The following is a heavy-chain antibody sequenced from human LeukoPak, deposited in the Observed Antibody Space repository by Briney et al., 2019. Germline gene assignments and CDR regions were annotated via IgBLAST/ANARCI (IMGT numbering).Heavy chain of an antibody. CDR2: MNPNSGNT. Sequence: ASVKVSCKASGYTFTSYDINWVRQATGQGLEWMGWMNPNSGNTGYAQKFQGRVTITRNTSISTAYMELSSLRSEDTAVYYCARGGDCSSTSCYTGDWFDPWGQGTLVTVSS. V-gene: IGHV1-8*03. D-gene: IGHD2-2*02. J-gene: IGHJ5*02. CDR1: GYTFTSYD. CDR3: ARGGDCSSTSCYTGDWFDP.